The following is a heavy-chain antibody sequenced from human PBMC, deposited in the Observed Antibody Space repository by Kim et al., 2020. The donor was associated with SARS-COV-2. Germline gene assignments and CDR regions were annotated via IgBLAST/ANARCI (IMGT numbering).Heavy chain of an antibody. J-gene: IGHJ4*02. V-gene: IGHV3-30*18. CDR1: GFTFSSYG. CDR3: AKDRGSYDFWSGYPYDY. CDR2: ISYDGSNK. Sequence: GGSLRLSCAASGFTFSSYGMHWVRQAPGKGLEWVAVISYDGSNKYYADSVKGRFTISRDNSKNTLYLQMNSLRAEDTAVYYCAKDRGSYDFWSGYPYDYWGQGTLVTVSS. D-gene: IGHD3-3*01.